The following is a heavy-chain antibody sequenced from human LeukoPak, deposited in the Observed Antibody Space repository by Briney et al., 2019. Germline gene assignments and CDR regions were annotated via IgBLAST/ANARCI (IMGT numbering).Heavy chain of an antibody. D-gene: IGHD6-13*01. CDR1: GGSFSGYY. V-gene: IGHV4-59*01. CDR3: ARIAAIIATGNPFDH. Sequence: SETLSLTCAVYGGSFSGYYWSWIRQPPGKGLEWIGYIYSSGSTNYNPSLKSRVTISVDASKNQFSLKLSSVTAADTAVYYCARIAAIIATGNPFDHWGQGTLVTVSS. J-gene: IGHJ4*02. CDR2: IYSSGST.